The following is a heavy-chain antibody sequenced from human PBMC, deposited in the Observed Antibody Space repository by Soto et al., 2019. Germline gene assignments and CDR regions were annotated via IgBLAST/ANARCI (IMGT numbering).Heavy chain of an antibody. V-gene: IGHV1-69*01. CDR1: GGTFSTYA. CDR3: ARGRYSSGSQSIFRFDP. Sequence: QAQLVQSGAEVKKPGSSVKVSCKASGGTFSTYAINWVRQAPGQGLEWMGGFIPIFSTPTYAQKLQGRVTITADESTSTVFMELSSLTSDDTAVYYCARGRYSSGSQSIFRFDPWGQGTLVTVSS. D-gene: IGHD3-22*01. J-gene: IGHJ5*02. CDR2: FIPIFSTP.